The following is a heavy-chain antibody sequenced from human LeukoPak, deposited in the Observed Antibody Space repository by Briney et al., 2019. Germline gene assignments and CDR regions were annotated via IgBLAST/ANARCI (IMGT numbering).Heavy chain of an antibody. CDR1: GYTFTGYY. CDR3: ARDILDCSSTSCYTGDV. CDR2: INPNSGGT. Sequence: ATVKVSCKASGYTFTGYYMHWVRQAPGQGLEWVGWINPNSGGTNYAQKFQGRVTMTRDTSISTAYMELSRLRSDDTAVYYCARDILDCSSTSCYTGDVWGKGTTVTVSS. J-gene: IGHJ6*04. D-gene: IGHD2-2*02. V-gene: IGHV1-2*02.